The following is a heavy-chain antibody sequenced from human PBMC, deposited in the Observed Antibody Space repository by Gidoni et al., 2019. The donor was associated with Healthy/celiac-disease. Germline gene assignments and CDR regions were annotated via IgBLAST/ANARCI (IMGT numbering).Heavy chain of an antibody. CDR1: GFTFSSYG. V-gene: IGHV3-30*18. D-gene: IGHD5-12*01. Sequence: QVQLVESGGGVVQPGRSLRLSCAASGFTFSSYGMHWVRQAPGKGLEWVAVISYDGSNKYYADSVKGRFTISRDNSKNTLYLQMNSLRAEDTAVYYCAKGISNQGYSGYDYVGYYYYGMDVWGQGTTVTVSS. J-gene: IGHJ6*02. CDR2: ISYDGSNK. CDR3: AKGISNQGYSGYDYVGYYYYGMDV.